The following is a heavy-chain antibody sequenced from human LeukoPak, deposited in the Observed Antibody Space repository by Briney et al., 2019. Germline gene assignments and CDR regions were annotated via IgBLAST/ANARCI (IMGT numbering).Heavy chain of an antibody. J-gene: IGHJ3*02. CDR3: ARESRDYDSTTNDAFDI. CDR2: IDIGGTPI. V-gene: IGHV3-48*03. CDR1: GFSFSDYE. D-gene: IGHD3-22*01. Sequence: GGSLRLSCAASGFSFSDYEMNWVRQAPGKGLEWVSYIDIGGTPIYYADSVKGRLTISRDDAKNPVFLQMNSLRAEDTAVYYCARESRDYDSTTNDAFDIWGQGTMVTVSS.